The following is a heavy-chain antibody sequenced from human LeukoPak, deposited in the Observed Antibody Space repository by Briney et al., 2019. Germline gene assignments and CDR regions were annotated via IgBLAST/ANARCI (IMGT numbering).Heavy chain of an antibody. J-gene: IGHJ4*02. D-gene: IGHD6-13*01. Sequence: GGSLRLSCAASGFTFSSYGMPWVRQAPGKGLEWVAVIWYDGSNKYYADSMKGRFTISRDNSKNTLYLQMNSLRAEDTAVYYCAREGPPGSSSWYRRAYYFDYWGQGTLVTVSS. CDR3: AREGPPGSSSWYRRAYYFDY. CDR1: GFTFSSYG. V-gene: IGHV3-33*01. CDR2: IWYDGSNK.